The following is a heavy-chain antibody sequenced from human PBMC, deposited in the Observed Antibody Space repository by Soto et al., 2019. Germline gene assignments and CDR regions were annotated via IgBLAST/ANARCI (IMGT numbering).Heavy chain of an antibody. D-gene: IGHD3-3*01. CDR1: GXTISSSP. CDR2: ISNHGGST. J-gene: IGHJ6*02. Sequence: HPXGSLILTCSASGXTISSSPMHWVRRAQARGLHYGSAISNHGGSTYYADSVKGRFTMSRDNSKSTLFIQMSSLSPEDTGVYYCVKSFVSSIRGFSYYYGWDVWGQGTTAPVSS. CDR3: VKSFVSSIRGFSYYYGWDV. V-gene: IGHV3-64D*06.